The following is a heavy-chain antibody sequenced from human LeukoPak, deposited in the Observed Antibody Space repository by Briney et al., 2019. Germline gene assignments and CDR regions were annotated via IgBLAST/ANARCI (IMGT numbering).Heavy chain of an antibody. CDR1: GFTFDDYA. CDR3: AKSRGGGIAAATAYFDY. CDR2: ISWNSGSI. D-gene: IGHD6-13*01. V-gene: IGHV3-9*01. Sequence: GGALRLSCAASGFTFDDYAMHWVRQAPGKGLEWVSGISWNSGSIGYADSVKGRFTISRDNAKNSLYLQMNSLRAEDTALYYCAKSRGGGIAAATAYFDYWGQGTLVTVSS. J-gene: IGHJ4*02.